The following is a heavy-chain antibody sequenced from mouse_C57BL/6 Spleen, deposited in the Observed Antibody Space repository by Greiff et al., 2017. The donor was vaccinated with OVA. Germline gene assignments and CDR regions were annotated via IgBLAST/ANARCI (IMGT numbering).Heavy chain of an antibody. Sequence: EVKLVESGGGLVKPGGSLKLSCAASGFTFSDYGMHWVRQAPEKGLEWVAYISSGSKTIYYADTVKGRFTISRDNAKNTLFLQITSLRSEDTAMYYCARPYYYGSIGYAMDYWGQGTSVTVSS. V-gene: IGHV5-17*01. CDR1: GFTFSDYG. D-gene: IGHD1-1*01. CDR2: ISSGSKTI. J-gene: IGHJ4*01. CDR3: ARPYYYGSIGYAMDY.